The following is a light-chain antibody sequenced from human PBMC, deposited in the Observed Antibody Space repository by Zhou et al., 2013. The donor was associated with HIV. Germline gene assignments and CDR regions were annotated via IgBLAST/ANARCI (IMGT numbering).Light chain of an antibody. V-gene: IGKV1-27*01. Sequence: DIQMTQSPSSLSASVGDRVTITCQASQDITNYLNWYQQKPGKVPKLLIYAASTLQSGVPSRFSGMGSGTDFTLTISSLQPEDVATYYCQKYTSAPRTFGQGTKVEIK. J-gene: IGKJ1*01. CDR1: QDITNY. CDR3: QKYTSAPRT. CDR2: AAS.